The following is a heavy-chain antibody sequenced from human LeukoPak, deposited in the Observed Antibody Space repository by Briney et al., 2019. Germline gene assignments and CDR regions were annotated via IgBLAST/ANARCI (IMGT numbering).Heavy chain of an antibody. CDR1: GFSLRTSGLG. Sequence: SGPTQLNPRQTLTLYCTFDGFSLRTSGLGVGWIRQPPGKALEWLALIHWDDDKWYSPSLKSRLTITKDTSKNQVVLTMTKMDPVDTATYYCAHTAGEYYDGSGSYSLDDWGPGILVTVSS. J-gene: IGHJ4*02. CDR2: IHWDDDK. V-gene: IGHV2-5*02. D-gene: IGHD3-10*01. CDR3: AHTAGEYYDGSGSYSLDD.